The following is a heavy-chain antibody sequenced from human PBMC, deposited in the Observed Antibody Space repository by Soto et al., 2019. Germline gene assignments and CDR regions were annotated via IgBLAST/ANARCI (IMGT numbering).Heavy chain of an antibody. V-gene: IGHV3-7*01. D-gene: IGHD2-2*01. J-gene: IGHJ4*02. Sequence: GGSLRLSCAASGFTSSRYSMRWVRQAPGKGLEWVANIKEDGSEKYHVDSVKGRFTTSRDNAENSLYLQMNSLRAEDTAVYYCARLPAADSRYCFEYWGQGTQVTVSS. CDR1: GFTSSRYS. CDR3: ARLPAADSRYCFEY. CDR2: IKEDGSEK.